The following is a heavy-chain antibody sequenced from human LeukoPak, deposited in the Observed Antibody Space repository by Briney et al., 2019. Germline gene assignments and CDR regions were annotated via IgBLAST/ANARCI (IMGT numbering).Heavy chain of an antibody. V-gene: IGHV4-39*01. CDR1: GGSISSSSYY. D-gene: IGHD3-22*01. J-gene: IGHJ3*02. CDR3: ARRSMIVVEDAFDI. Sequence: SETLSLTCTVSGGSISSSSYYWGWIRQPPGKGLEWIGSIYYSGSTYYNPSLKSRVTISADTSKNQFSLKLSSVTAADTAVYYCARRSMIVVEDAFDIWGQGTMVTVSS. CDR2: IYYSGST.